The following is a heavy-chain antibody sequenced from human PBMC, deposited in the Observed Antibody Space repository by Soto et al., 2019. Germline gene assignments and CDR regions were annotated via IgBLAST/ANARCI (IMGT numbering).Heavy chain of an antibody. V-gene: IGHV4-4*02. D-gene: IGHD3-10*01. CDR2: IFHDGTA. CDR3: ARLGYDTRLNYMYFDF. Sequence: TSETLSLTCAVSGVSISSGNWWTWVRQTPQRGLEYIGEIFHDGTANYYPSFERRVAISVDTSKNQFSLKLTSVTAAATAIYFCARLGYDTRLNYMYFDFWGQGALVTVSS. CDR1: GVSISSGNW. J-gene: IGHJ4*02.